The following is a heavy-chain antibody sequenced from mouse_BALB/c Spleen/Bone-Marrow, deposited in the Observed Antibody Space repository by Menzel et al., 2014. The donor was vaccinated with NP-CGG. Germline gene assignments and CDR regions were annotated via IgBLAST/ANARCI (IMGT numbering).Heavy chain of an antibody. CDR3: ARSHGYYPYWYFDV. V-gene: IGHV1-69*02. D-gene: IGHD2-3*01. J-gene: IGHJ1*01. CDR1: GYTFTSYW. CDR2: IDPSDSET. Sequence: VKPQESGAELVKPGAPVKLSCKASGYTFTSYWMNWVKQRPGRGLEWIGRIDPSDSETHYNQKFKDKATLTVDKSSSTAYIQLSSLASEDSAVYYCARSHGYYPYWYFDVWGAGTTVTVSS.